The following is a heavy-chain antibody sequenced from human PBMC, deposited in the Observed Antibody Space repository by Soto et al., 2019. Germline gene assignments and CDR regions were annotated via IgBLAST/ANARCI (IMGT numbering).Heavy chain of an antibody. CDR1: GASITQYY. D-gene: IGHD2-21*01. J-gene: IGHJ4*02. Sequence: QVQLQESGPGLVKPSETLSLTCTVSGASITQYYWNWIRQSPGKGLEWIVFVSSTGCTVFNPSLTSRVTVAFSPSKNHFSLTLNSLTVADSAVYYCPRGAGRPYHNPAFDFSAQGTLLTVSS. CDR3: PRGAGRPYHNPAFDF. V-gene: IGHV4-59*01. CDR2: VSSTGCT.